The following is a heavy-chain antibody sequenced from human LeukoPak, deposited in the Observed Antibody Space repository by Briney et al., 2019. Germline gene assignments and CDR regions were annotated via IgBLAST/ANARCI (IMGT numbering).Heavy chain of an antibody. CDR2: IYSGGST. CDR3: ARDTVTTFRFRDYYYYGMDV. CDR1: GFTVSTNY. J-gene: IGHJ6*02. D-gene: IGHD4-17*01. Sequence: PGESLKISCAASGFTVSTNYMNWVRQAPGKGLEWVSVIYSGGSTYYADSVKGRFTISRDNSKNTLYLQMNSLRAEDTAVYYCARDTVTTFRFRDYYYYGMDVWGQGTTVTVSS. V-gene: IGHV3-53*01.